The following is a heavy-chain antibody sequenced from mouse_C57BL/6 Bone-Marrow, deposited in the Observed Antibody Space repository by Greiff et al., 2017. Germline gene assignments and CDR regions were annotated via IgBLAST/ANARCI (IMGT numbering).Heavy chain of an antibody. D-gene: IGHD2-4*01. J-gene: IGHJ4*01. CDR1: GYTFTNYW. CDR3: ARSYDYDDYTRDY. CDR2: MHPNGGSP. V-gene: IGHV1-64*01. Sequence: VQLQQSGAELVKPGASVKLSCKASGYTFTNYWMHWVKQRPGQGLEWIGMMHPNGGSPDYNEKFKSEATLSVDKSSRPAYMELSSLTSEDSAVYYCARSYDYDDYTRDYWGQGTSVTVSS.